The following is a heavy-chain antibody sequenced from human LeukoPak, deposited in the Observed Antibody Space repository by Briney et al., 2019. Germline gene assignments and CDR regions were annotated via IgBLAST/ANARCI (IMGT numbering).Heavy chain of an antibody. J-gene: IGHJ4*02. Sequence: SETLSLTCTLSGGSITGYYWNWIRQPAGQGLEWLGRVYSSGGGNYNPSLTSRVTMSVDTSKNQFSLNLTSLAAADTAVYYCAREEFLHEIDSSGYCVYWGQGTLVTVSS. V-gene: IGHV4-4*07. CDR3: AREEFLHEIDSSGYCVY. CDR2: VYSSGGG. D-gene: IGHD3-22*01. CDR1: GGSITGYY.